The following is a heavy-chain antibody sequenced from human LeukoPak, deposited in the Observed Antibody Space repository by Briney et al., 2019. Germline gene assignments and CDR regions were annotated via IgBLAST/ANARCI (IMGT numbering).Heavy chain of an antibody. CDR1: GFTFSTYS. Sequence: GGSLRLSCAASGFTFSTYSMNWVRQAPGKGLEWVSYISSSSSAIYYADSVKGRFTISRDNAKNSVYLQMNSLRDEDTAVYYCARENGGSQDYWGQGTLVTVSS. D-gene: IGHD3-16*01. J-gene: IGHJ4*02. CDR2: ISSSSSAI. CDR3: ARENGGSQDY. V-gene: IGHV3-48*02.